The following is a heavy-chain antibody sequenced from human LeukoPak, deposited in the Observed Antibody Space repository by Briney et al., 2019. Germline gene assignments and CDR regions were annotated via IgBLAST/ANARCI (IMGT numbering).Heavy chain of an antibody. J-gene: IGHJ2*01. CDR1: GGSISNRSYY. CDR3: ALGYTTGWYYFDL. Sequence: PSETLSLTCTVSGGSISNRSYYWGWIRRPPGKGLEWIGNIYYSGSTDYNPSLKSRVTISVDTSKNQYFLKLSAVTAADTAVYYCALGYTTGWYYFDLWGRGTLVTVSS. D-gene: IGHD6-19*01. CDR2: IYYSGST. V-gene: IGHV4-39*01.